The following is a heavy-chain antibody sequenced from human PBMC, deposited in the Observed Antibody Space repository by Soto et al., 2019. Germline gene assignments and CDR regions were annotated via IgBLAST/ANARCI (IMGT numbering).Heavy chain of an antibody. Sequence: EVQLLESGGGLVQPGGSLRLSCAASGFTFSSYAMSWVRQAPGKGLEWVSAISGSGGSTYYADSVKGRFTISRDNXKNTLYLQMNSLRAEDTAVYYCAKTIGGNSALFDYWGQGTLVTVSS. CDR2: ISGSGGST. J-gene: IGHJ4*02. CDR1: GFTFSSYA. CDR3: AKTIGGNSALFDY. V-gene: IGHV3-23*01. D-gene: IGHD2-21*02.